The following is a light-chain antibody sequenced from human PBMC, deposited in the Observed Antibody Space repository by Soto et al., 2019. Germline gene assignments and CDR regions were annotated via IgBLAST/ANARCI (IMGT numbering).Light chain of an antibody. CDR1: SSGVGGYNY. CDR3: SSYTSSSTLLYV. CDR2: EVS. Sequence: QSVLTQPASVSGSPGQSITISCTGTSSGVGGYNYVSWYQQHPGKAPKLMIYEVSNRPSGVSNRFSGSKSGNTASLTISGLQAEDEADYYCSSYTSSSTLLYVFGTGTKLTVL. J-gene: IGLJ1*01. V-gene: IGLV2-14*01.